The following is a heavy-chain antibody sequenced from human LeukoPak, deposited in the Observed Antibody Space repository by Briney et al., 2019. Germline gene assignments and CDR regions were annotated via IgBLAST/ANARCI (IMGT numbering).Heavy chain of an antibody. CDR1: GYSFTSYW. J-gene: IGHJ5*02. D-gene: IGHD3-3*01. CDR3: ARTLGDFWSGYPLQLGFDP. V-gene: IGHV5-51*03. CDR2: IYPGDSDT. Sequence: KPGESLKISCKGSGYSFTSYWIGWLRQMPGKGLEWMGIIYPGDSDTRYSPSFQGQVTISADKSISTAYLQWSSLKASDTAMDYCARTLGDFWSGYPLQLGFDPWGKGTLVTVSS.